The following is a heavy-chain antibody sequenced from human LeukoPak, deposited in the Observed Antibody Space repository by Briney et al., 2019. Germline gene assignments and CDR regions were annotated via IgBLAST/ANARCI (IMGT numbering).Heavy chain of an antibody. J-gene: IGHJ6*03. V-gene: IGHV3-21*01. CDR2: ISSSSSYI. CDR3: ARDDDFMGPYYYYYMDV. CDR1: GFTFSSYS. D-gene: IGHD3-3*01. Sequence: GGPLGLSCAASGFTFSSYSMNWVRQAPGKGLEWVSSISSSSSYIYYADSVKGRFTISRDNAKNSLYLQMNSLRAEDTAVYYCARDDDFMGPYYYYYMDVWGKGTTVTVSS.